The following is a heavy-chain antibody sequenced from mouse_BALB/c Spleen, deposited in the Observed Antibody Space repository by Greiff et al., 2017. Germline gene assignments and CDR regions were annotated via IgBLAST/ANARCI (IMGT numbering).Heavy chain of an antibody. CDR3: TRDRGYGSSYVNYAMDY. D-gene: IGHD1-1*01. Sequence: QVQLKESGPGLVAPSQSLSITCTVSGFSLTSYGVHWVRQPPGKGLEWLGVIWAGGSTNYNSALMSRLSISKDNSKSQVFLKMNSLQTDDTARYYCTRDRGYGSSYVNYAMDYWGQGTSVTVSS. J-gene: IGHJ4*01. CDR1: GFSLTSYG. V-gene: IGHV2-9*02. CDR2: IWAGGST.